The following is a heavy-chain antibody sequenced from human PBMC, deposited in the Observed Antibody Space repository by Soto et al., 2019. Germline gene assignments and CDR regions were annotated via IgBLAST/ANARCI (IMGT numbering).Heavy chain of an antibody. CDR2: IYYSGTT. V-gene: IGHV4-39*01. D-gene: IGHD6-19*01. J-gene: IGHJ3*02. CDR3: ARTRGVYSSGWYGAFDI. Sequence: SETLSLTCTVSSASISSSSYTWGWIRQPPGKGLEWIGSIYYSGTTYYNPSLNSRVTVSVDTSKNQFSLKVTSVTAADTAVYYCARTRGVYSSGWYGAFDIWGQGTMVT. CDR1: SASISSSSYT.